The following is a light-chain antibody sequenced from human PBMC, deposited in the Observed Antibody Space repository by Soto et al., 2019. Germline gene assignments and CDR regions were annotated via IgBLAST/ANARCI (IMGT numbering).Light chain of an antibody. CDR1: QGINTF. CDR2: DAS. V-gene: IGKV1-13*02. Sequence: ALQLTQSPSCLCESVGDRFAITCRASQGINTFLAWYQQRPGKAPKLLISDASSLRSGVPSRLRGSGYGTELTITISSMKNDDFGSYYCQQYKSYTWTFGHGTKVDIK. J-gene: IGKJ1*01. CDR3: QQYKSYTWT.